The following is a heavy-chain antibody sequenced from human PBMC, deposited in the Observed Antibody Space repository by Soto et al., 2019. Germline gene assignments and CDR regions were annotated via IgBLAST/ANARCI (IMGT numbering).Heavy chain of an antibody. CDR1: GGSISGYY. D-gene: IGHD4-17*01. V-gene: IGHV4-59*08. CDR2: IYYSGYT. Sequence: SETLSLTCTVSGGSISGYYWSWIRQPPGKGLEWIGYIYYSGYTNYNPSLKSRVTISVDTSKNQFSLKLSSVTAADTAVYYCARHMRDGSYGDYDHWGQGTLVTVSS. CDR3: ARHMRDGSYGDYDH. J-gene: IGHJ5*02.